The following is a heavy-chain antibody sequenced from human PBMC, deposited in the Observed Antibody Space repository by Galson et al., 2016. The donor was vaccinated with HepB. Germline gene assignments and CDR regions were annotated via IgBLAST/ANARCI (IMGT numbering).Heavy chain of an antibody. J-gene: IGHJ5*02. CDR2: IGSAGDT. CDR3: GRDVGP. CDR1: GFTFRSYD. V-gene: IGHV3-13*04. Sequence: SLRLSCAVSGFTFRSYDMHWVRQVTGKGLEWVAAIGSAGDTYYRGSVKGRFAIPRENAKKSLFLQMNSLRVEDTAVYYCGRDVGPWGPGTLVTVSS.